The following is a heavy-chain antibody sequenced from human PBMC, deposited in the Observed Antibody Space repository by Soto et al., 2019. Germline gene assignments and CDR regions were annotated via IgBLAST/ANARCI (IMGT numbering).Heavy chain of an antibody. CDR3: ARHNPSYYYDSSGYYYGYYYGMDV. J-gene: IGHJ6*02. D-gene: IGHD3-22*01. CDR1: GYSFTSYW. CDR2: IYPGDSET. Sequence: GESLKISCKGSGYSFTSYWIGWVRQMPGKGLEWRGIIYPGDSETRYSPSFQGQVTISADKSIRTAYLQWSSLKASDTAMYYCARHNPSYYYDSSGYYYGYYYGMDVWGQGTTVTVS. V-gene: IGHV5-51*01.